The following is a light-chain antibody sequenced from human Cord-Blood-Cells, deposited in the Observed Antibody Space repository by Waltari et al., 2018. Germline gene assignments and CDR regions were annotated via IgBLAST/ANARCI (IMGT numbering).Light chain of an antibody. CDR2: EGS. J-gene: IGLJ3*02. CDR1: TRDVASYNL. V-gene: IGLV2-23*01. Sequence: QSALTQPAPVSGSPGQSIPISCTGTTRDVASYNLVSWYQQHPAKAPKLMIYEGSKRPSGVSNRFSGSKSGNTASLTICGLQAEDEADYYCCSYEGSSNNWVFGGGTKLTVL. CDR3: CSYEGSSNNWV.